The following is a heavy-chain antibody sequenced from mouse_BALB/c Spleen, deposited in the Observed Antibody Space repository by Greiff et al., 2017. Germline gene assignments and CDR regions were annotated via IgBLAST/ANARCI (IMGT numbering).Heavy chain of an antibody. CDR3: TTVSYYYAMDY. CDR2: IDPANGNT. V-gene: IGHV14-3*02. Sequence: VQLQQSGAELVKPGASVKLSCTASGFNIKDTYMHWVKQRPEQGLEWIGRIDPANGNTKYDPKFQGKATITADTSSNTAYLQLSSLTSEDTAVYYCTTVSYYYAMDYWGQGTSVTVSS. J-gene: IGHJ4*01. D-gene: IGHD1-2*01. CDR1: GFNIKDTY.